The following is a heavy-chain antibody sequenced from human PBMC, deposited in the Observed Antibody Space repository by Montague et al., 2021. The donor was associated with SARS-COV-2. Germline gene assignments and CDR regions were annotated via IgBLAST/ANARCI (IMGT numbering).Heavy chain of an antibody. CDR3: ARLYGSSFDY. CDR1: GGSVSRISSH. Sequence: SETLSLTCTVSGGSVSRISSHWGWIRQPPGKGLEYIGSFYYAGGTQYNPSLKSRVTISVDTSNDQFSLKKNSVTAADTAVYFCARLYGSSFDYWGQGTLVTVSS. V-gene: IGHV4-39*01. CDR2: FYYAGGT. J-gene: IGHJ4*02. D-gene: IGHD4-17*01.